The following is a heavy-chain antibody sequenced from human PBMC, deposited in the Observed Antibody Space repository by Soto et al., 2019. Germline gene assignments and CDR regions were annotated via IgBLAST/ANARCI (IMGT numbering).Heavy chain of an antibody. CDR1: GFSLSTSGVG. D-gene: IGHD2-21*02. CDR2: IYWDDDK. V-gene: IGHV2-5*02. J-gene: IGHJ5*02. Sequence: QITLKESGPTLVKPTQTLTLTCTFSGFSLSTSGVGVGWIRQPPGKALEWLALIYWDDDKRYSPSLKSRLTSTQAHPKTQAALTMTIMDPVDTAPYYYAHRRPGDKCDPCGQGTLVTVSS. CDR3: AHRRPGDKCDP.